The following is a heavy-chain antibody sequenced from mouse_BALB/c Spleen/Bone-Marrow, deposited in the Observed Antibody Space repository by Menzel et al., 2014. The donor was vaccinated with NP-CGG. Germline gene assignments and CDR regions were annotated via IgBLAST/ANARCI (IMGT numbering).Heavy chain of an antibody. Sequence: EVQLQESGAELVKPGASVKLSCTASGFNIKDTYMHWVKQRPEQGLEWIGRIDPANGNTKYDPKFQGKATITADTSSNTAYLQLSSLTSEDTAVYYCARWEYFAMDYWGQGTSVTVSS. V-gene: IGHV14-3*02. CDR1: GFNIKDTY. D-gene: IGHD4-1*01. CDR3: ARWEYFAMDY. J-gene: IGHJ4*01. CDR2: IDPANGNT.